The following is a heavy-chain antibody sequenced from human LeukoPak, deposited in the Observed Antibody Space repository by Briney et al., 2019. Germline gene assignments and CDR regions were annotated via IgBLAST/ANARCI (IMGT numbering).Heavy chain of an antibody. CDR3: ARAIQSRLPYYYYYYMDV. J-gene: IGHJ6*03. CDR1: GFTFSSYS. V-gene: IGHV3-21*01. D-gene: IGHD5-18*01. CDR2: ISSSSSYI. Sequence: GGSLRLSCAASGFTFSSYSMNWVRQAPGKGLEWVSSISSSSSYIYYADSVKGRFTISRDNAKNSLYLQMNSLRAEDTAVYYCARAIQSRLPYYYYYYMDVWGKGTTVTISS.